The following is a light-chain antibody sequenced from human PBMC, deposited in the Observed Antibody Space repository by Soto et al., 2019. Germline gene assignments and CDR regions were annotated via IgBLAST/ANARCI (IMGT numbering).Light chain of an antibody. CDR2: DAS. J-gene: IGKJ4*01. CDR3: QQYNKWPLT. Sequence: EIVMTQSPATLSVSPGERATLSCRASESVSSLAWYQQKPGQVPRLLIYDASSRATGIPARFSGSGSGTEFTLTISSLQSEDFAVYYCQQYNKWPLTFGGGTKVEI. CDR1: ESVSS. V-gene: IGKV3-15*01.